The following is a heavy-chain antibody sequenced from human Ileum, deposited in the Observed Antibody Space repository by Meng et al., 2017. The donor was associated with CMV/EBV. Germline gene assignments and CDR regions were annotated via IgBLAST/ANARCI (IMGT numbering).Heavy chain of an antibody. CDR1: GFTFSNFW. CDR3: MRAHPLGT. Sequence: SLRLSCAASGFTFSNFWMTWVRQAPGKGLEWVANIKEDGGGKYYVDSVKGRFTVSRDNSKNSLYLQMDTLRAEDTAMYYCMRAHPLGTWGQGTLVTVSS. V-gene: IGHV3-7*04. CDR2: IKEDGGGK. J-gene: IGHJ4*02. D-gene: IGHD7-27*01.